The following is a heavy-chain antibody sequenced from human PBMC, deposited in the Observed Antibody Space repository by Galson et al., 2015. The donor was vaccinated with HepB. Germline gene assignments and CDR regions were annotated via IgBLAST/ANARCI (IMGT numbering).Heavy chain of an antibody. CDR1: GFTFSGSA. J-gene: IGHJ2*01. Sequence: SLRLSCAASGFTFSGSAMHWVRQASGKGLEWVGRIRSKANSYATAYAASVKGRFTISRDDSKNTAYLQMNSLKTEDTAVYYCTRHRESGITIFGVVTGGWYFDLWGRGTLVTVSS. CDR2: IRSKANSYAT. D-gene: IGHD3-3*01. V-gene: IGHV3-73*01. CDR3: TRHRESGITIFGVVTGGWYFDL.